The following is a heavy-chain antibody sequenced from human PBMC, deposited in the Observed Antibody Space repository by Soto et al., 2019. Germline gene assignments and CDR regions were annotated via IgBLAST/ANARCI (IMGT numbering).Heavy chain of an antibody. CDR1: GYTFTDYY. D-gene: IGHD1-20*01. CDR2: INPNSGGT. V-gene: IGHV1-2*04. CDR3: ARASRYNWNFGLPGY. Sequence: ASVKVSCKASGYTFTDYYIHWVRQAPGQGLEWMGWINPNSGGTNYAQKFHGWVTMTRDTSINSAYMELSRLKSNDTAVYYCARASRYNWNFGLPGYWGQGTLVTVSS. J-gene: IGHJ4*02.